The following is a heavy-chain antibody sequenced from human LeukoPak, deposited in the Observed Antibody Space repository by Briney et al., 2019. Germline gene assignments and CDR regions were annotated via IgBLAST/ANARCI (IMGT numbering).Heavy chain of an antibody. J-gene: IGHJ4*02. CDR1: GFTFSSYW. V-gene: IGHV3-74*01. D-gene: IGHD3-3*01. CDR2: INSDGSST. CDR3: ARVLYDFWSYFDY. Sequence: GGSLRLSCAASGFTFSSYWMHWVRHAPGKGLVGVSRINSDGSSTIYADSVKGRFTISRDNAKNTLYLQMNSLRAEDTAVYYCARVLYDFWSYFDYWGQGTLVTVSS.